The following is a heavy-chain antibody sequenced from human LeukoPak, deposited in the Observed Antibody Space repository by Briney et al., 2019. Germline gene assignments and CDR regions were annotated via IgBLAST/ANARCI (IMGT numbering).Heavy chain of an antibody. CDR1: GFIFSSYS. CDR3: AKDDPLLRFLESYYGMDV. Sequence: QTGGSLRLSCAASGFIFSSYSMHWVRQAPGKGLEWVAVISYDGSNKYYADSVKGRFTISRDNSKNTLYLQMNSLRAEDTAVYYCAKDDPLLRFLESYYGMDVWGQGTTVTVSS. V-gene: IGHV3-30*18. D-gene: IGHD3-3*01. CDR2: ISYDGSNK. J-gene: IGHJ6*02.